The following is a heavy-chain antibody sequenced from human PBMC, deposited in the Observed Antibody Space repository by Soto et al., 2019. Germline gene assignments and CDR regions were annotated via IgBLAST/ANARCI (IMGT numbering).Heavy chain of an antibody. CDR1: GGSISSYC. CDR2: IYYSGST. D-gene: IGHD6-19*01. Sequence: PSETLSLTCTVSGGSISSYCWSWIRQPPGKGLEWIGYIYYSGSTNYNPSLKSRVTISVDTSKNQYSLKLSTVTAADTAVYYCARLAYGSGNDPFDNWGQGTLVTVSS. J-gene: IGHJ4*02. CDR3: ARLAYGSGNDPFDN. V-gene: IGHV4-59*08.